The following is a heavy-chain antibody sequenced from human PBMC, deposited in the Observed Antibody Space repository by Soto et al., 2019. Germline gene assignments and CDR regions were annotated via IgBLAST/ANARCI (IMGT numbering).Heavy chain of an antibody. D-gene: IGHD5-18*01. CDR1: GYTFYSHR. V-gene: IGHV1-18*01. Sequence: QAQLVQSGAEVKKPGASVKVSCKASGYTFYSHRISWVRQAPGQGLEWMGRINGDYGNTQYAQKFRGRVTITTDTSTTTVYMELTNLRCDFTAVYYCARCIQGDYYYGMDVWVQGTTVTVSS. CDR2: INGDYGNT. J-gene: IGHJ6*02. CDR3: ARCIQGDYYYGMDV.